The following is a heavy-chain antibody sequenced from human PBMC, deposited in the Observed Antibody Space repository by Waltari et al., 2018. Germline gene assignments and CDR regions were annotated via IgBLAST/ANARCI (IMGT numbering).Heavy chain of an antibody. J-gene: IGHJ3*02. CDR3: ARGLRSFYGDAFDI. CDR2: IYYSGST. Sequence: QVQLQESGPGLVKPSETLSLTCTVSGGSLSSYYWSWIRQPPGKGLEWIGYIYYSGSTNYNPSLKSRVTISVDTSKNQFSLKLSSVTAADTAVYYCARGLRSFYGDAFDIWGQGTMVTVSS. CDR1: GGSLSSYY. D-gene: IGHD4-17*01. V-gene: IGHV4-59*01.